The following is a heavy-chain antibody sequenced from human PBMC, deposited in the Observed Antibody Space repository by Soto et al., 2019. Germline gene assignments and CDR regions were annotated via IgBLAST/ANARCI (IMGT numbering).Heavy chain of an antibody. J-gene: IGHJ6*02. CDR3: VISSATGKYCDGVYV. D-gene: IGHD6-13*01. V-gene: IGHV5-51*01. CDR1: AFSFTTYW. CDR2: IYPGDSKT. Sequence: GESLKISCKGSAFSFTTYWIAWVRQMPGKGLEWMGIIYPGDSKTTYSPSFQGQVTISADKSISTAYLQWSSLKASDTAMYYYVISSATGKYCDGVYVRGQGTTVPVS.